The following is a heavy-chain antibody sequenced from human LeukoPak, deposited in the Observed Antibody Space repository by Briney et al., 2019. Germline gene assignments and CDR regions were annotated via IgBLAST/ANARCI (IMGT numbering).Heavy chain of an antibody. CDR1: GGSFSDYY. CDR3: ARGGYSYGYVF. J-gene: IGHJ4*02. CDR2: INHSGST. D-gene: IGHD5-18*01. Sequence: PSETLSLTCAVYGGSFSDYYCSWIRQAPGKGLEWIGEINHSGSTNYNPPLKSRVTISVDTSKNQFSLKVSSVTAADTAVYYCARGGYSYGYVFWGQGNLVTVSS. V-gene: IGHV4-34*01.